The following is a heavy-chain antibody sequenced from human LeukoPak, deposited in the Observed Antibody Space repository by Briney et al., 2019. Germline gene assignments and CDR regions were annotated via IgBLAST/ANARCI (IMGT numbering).Heavy chain of an antibody. Sequence: PGGSLRLSCAASGFTYSSYWMTWVRQAPGKGLEWVANIKQDGSEKYCVYSVKGRYTISRDNAKNSLYLQMSSLRAEDTAVYYCARARGAAAALEVDYWGQGTLVTVSS. CDR1: GFTYSSYW. CDR2: IKQDGSEK. J-gene: IGHJ4*02. V-gene: IGHV3-7*03. CDR3: ARARGAAAALEVDY. D-gene: IGHD6-13*01.